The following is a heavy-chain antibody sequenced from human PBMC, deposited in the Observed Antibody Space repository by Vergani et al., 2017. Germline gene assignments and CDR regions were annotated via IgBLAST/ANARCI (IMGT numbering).Heavy chain of an antibody. CDR2: VSTGTKSQ. CDR1: GFDFSSYI. J-gene: IGHJ2*01. CDR3: VRLPRGPWNFDL. V-gene: IGHV3-48*04. Sequence: QLVESGGGWVQPGGSLRLSCVVSGFDFSSYIMNWVRQAPGKGLEWVSFVSTGTKSQSYAESVKGRFTISRENTKNSLSLQMSGLRVEETAVYYCVRLPRGPWNFDLWGRGTLITVSS.